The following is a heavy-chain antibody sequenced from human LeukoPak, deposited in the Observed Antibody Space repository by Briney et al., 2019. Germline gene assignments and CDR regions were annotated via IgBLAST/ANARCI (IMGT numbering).Heavy chain of an antibody. J-gene: IGHJ4*02. CDR1: GFNVSNNY. CDR3: ARDRGAAAGN. V-gene: IGHV3-53*01. Sequence: GGSLRLSCAASGFNVSNNYMSWVSQAPGKGLEWVSVIYRGGSTYYADSVKGRFTMSRDNSKNTVYLQMDSLRAEDTAVYYCARDRGAAAGNWGQGTLVTVSS. CDR2: IYRGGST. D-gene: IGHD6-13*01.